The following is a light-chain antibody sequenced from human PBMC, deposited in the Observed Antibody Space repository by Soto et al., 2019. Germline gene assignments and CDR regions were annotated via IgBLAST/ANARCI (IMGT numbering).Light chain of an antibody. J-gene: IGKJ5*01. CDR2: GAS. CDR3: QQFDTSPPST. CDR1: QSVSSSY. V-gene: IGKV3-20*01. Sequence: EIVLTQSPGTLSLSPGERATLSCRASQSVSSSYLAWYQQKPGQAPRLLIYGASSRATGIPDRFSGSGSGKDFTLTISRLEPGDCAVYYCQQFDTSPPSTFGQGTRLEIK.